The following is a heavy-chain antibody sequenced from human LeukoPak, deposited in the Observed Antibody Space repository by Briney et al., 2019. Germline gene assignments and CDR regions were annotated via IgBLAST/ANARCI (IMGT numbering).Heavy chain of an antibody. J-gene: IGHJ6*02. CDR3: ARDLLWFGEPPGYYGMDV. CDR2: IYYSGST. D-gene: IGHD3-10*01. CDR1: GGSISSSSYY. Sequence: SETLSLTCTVSGGSISSSSYYWGWIRQPPGKGLERIGSIYYSGSTYYNPSLKSRVTVSVDTSKNQFSLKLSSVTAADTAVYYCARDLLWFGEPPGYYGMDVWGQGTTVTVSS. V-gene: IGHV4-39*07.